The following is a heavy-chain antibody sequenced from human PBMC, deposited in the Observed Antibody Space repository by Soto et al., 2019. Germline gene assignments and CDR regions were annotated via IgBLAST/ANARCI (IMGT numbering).Heavy chain of an antibody. CDR1: GFTFSRYA. Sequence: RGSLRLSCAASGFTFSRYAMNWVRQAPGKGLEWVSGISGSGGSTYYADSVKGRFTIFRDNSKNTLYLQMNSLRAEDTAVYYCAKGDTVFDYWGQGNLVTVSS. J-gene: IGHJ4*02. CDR2: ISGSGGST. V-gene: IGHV3-23*01. D-gene: IGHD2-2*02. CDR3: AKGDTVFDY.